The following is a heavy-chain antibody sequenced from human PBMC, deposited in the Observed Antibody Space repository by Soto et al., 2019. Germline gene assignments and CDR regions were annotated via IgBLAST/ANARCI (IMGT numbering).Heavy chain of an antibody. D-gene: IGHD3-22*01. CDR2: ISSSSSTI. J-gene: IGHJ6*02. CDR3: ARFGDYHYSSSYYPDYGMDV. V-gene: IGHV3-48*02. Sequence: GGYLRLSCAASRSTFSSYSMNWVRQAPGKGLEWVSYISSSSSTIYYADSVKGRFTISRDNAKNSLYLQMNSLRDEDTAVYYCARFGDYHYSSSYYPDYGMDVCGQGTTVTVS. CDR1: RSTFSSYS.